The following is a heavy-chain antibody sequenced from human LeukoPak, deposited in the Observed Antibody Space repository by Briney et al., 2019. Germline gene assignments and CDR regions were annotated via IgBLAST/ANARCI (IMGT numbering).Heavy chain of an antibody. CDR1: GGTFSSYA. V-gene: IGHV1-69*04. D-gene: IGHD3-10*01. CDR2: IIPILGIA. J-gene: IGHJ4*02. Sequence: SVKFSCKASGGTFSSYAISWVRQAPGQGLEWMGRIIPILGIANYAQKFQGRVTITAGKSTSRAYMELSSLRSEDTAVYYCAHTYGSGSYSLDYWGQGTLVTVSS. CDR3: AHTYGSGSYSLDY.